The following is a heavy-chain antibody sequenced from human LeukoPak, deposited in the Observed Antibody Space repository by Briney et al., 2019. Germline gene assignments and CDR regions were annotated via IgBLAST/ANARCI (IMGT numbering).Heavy chain of an antibody. CDR3: AKDRRALYSIAAAGTFDY. D-gene: IGHD6-13*01. J-gene: IGHJ4*02. CDR1: GFTFSSYG. V-gene: IGHV3-30*18. Sequence: GGSLRLSCAASGFTFSSYGMHWVRQAPGKGLEWVAVISYDGSNEYYADSVKGRFTISRDNSKNTLYLQMNSLRAEDTAVYYCAKDRRALYSIAAAGTFDYWGQGTLVTVSS. CDR2: ISYDGSNE.